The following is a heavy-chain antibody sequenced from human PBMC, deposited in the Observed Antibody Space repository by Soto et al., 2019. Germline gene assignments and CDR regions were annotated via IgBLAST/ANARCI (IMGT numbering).Heavy chain of an antibody. J-gene: IGHJ4*02. Sequence: ASVKVSCKVSGYTLTELSMHWVRQAPGKGLEWMGGFDPEDGETIYAQKCQGRVTMTEDTSTDTAYMELSSLRSEDTAVYYCATVEVSPRGYSGYDLGYWGQGTLVTVSS. CDR3: ATVEVSPRGYSGYDLGY. CDR1: GYTLTELS. V-gene: IGHV1-24*01. CDR2: FDPEDGET. D-gene: IGHD5-12*01.